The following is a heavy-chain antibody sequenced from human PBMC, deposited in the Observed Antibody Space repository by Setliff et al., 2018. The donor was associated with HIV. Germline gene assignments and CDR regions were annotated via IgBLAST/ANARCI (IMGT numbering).Heavy chain of an antibody. Sequence: SETLSLTCAVYGGSFSGYHWSWTRQPPGKGLEWIGEIDYSGSPNYNPSLKSRVTISIDTSKKQFSLRLTSVTAADTAVYYCARVARYSYGSFESWGQGTLVTVSS. D-gene: IGHD5-18*01. CDR1: GGSFSGYH. J-gene: IGHJ4*02. V-gene: IGHV4-34*01. CDR3: ARVARYSYGSFES. CDR2: IDYSGSP.